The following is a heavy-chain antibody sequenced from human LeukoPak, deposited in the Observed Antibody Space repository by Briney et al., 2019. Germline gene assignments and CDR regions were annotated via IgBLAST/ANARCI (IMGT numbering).Heavy chain of an antibody. D-gene: IGHD6-13*01. CDR1: GFSISRGYF. CDR2: IFHSGDT. J-gene: IGHJ5*02. V-gene: IGHV4-38-2*01. CDR3: ARRDGSSWYNWFDP. Sequence: SETLSLTCAVSGFSISRGYFWAWIRQPPGTGLEWIGSIFHSGDTYYNPSLKGRVALSVDTSKNQFSLRLTSVTAADTALYYCARRDGSSWYNWFDPWGQGILVTVSS.